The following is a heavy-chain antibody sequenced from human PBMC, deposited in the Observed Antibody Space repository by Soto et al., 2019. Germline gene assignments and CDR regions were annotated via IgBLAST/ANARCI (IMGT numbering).Heavy chain of an antibody. CDR2: TIPIFATT. J-gene: IGHJ4*02. Sequence: ASVKVSCKISAGTFSSYGINWVRQVPGQGLEWMGATIPIFATTNYAQKFQDRVTITADESTGTSYLELRSLTSDDSAMYYCARTFFYFNIGGHCPSARWGRGPLVTVS. D-gene: IGHD2-21*01. CDR1: AGTFSSYG. V-gene: IGHV1-69*13. CDR3: ARTFFYFNIGGHCPSAR.